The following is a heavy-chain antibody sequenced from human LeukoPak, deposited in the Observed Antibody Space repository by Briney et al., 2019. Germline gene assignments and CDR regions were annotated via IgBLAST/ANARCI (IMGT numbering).Heavy chain of an antibody. CDR3: AKPSGSGVDY. CDR2: IQNDGTYT. D-gene: IGHD1-26*01. CDR1: GFTFSSYW. J-gene: IGHJ4*02. V-gene: IGHV3-30*02. Sequence: GGSLRLSCAASGFTFSSYWMHWVRQPPGKGLEWVAFIQNDGTYTYYADSVKGRFTISRDNSKNILFLQMSSLRREDSAVYYCAKPSGSGVDYWGQGIRVIVSS.